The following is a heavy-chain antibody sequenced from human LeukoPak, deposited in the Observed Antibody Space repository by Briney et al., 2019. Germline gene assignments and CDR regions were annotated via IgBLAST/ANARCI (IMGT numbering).Heavy chain of an antibody. V-gene: IGHV4-38-2*02. CDR3: ARESGYSYGYAPFDY. Sequence: PSETLSLTCTVSGYSISSGYYWGWIRQPPGKGLEWIGTIYHSGSTYYNPSLKSRVTISVDTSKNHFSLKLSSVTAADTAVYYCARESGYSYGYAPFDYWGQGTLVTVSS. J-gene: IGHJ4*02. CDR2: IYHSGST. D-gene: IGHD5-18*01. CDR1: GYSISSGYY.